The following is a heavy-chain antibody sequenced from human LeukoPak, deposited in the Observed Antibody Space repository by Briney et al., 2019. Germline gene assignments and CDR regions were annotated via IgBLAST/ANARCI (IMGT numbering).Heavy chain of an antibody. D-gene: IGHD1-26*01. Sequence: PGGSLRLPCAASGFTFSSYAMSWVRQAPGQGLEWVSAISGSGGSTYYADSVKGRFTISRDNSKNTLYLQMNSLRAEDTAVYYCSSGSYLSHYFDYWGQGTLVTVSS. CDR2: ISGSGGST. CDR3: SSGSYLSHYFDY. V-gene: IGHV3-23*01. CDR1: GFTFSSYA. J-gene: IGHJ4*02.